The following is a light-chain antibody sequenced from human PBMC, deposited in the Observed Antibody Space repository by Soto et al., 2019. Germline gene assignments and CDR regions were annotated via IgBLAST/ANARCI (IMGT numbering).Light chain of an antibody. CDR1: SSDVGGYDY. CDR3: SSYSSSSTLVV. V-gene: IGLV2-14*03. Sequence: QSVLTQPASVSGSPGQSITISCTGTSSDVGGYDYVSWYQHLPGKAPKLMICDVSNRPSGVSNRFSGSKSGNTASLTISGLQAEDEADYYCSSYSSSSTLVVFGGGTQLTVL. J-gene: IGLJ3*02. CDR2: DVS.